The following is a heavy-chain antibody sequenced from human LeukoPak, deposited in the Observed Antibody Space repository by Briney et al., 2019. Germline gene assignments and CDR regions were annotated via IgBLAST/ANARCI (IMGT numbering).Heavy chain of an antibody. CDR1: GFTVSSNY. V-gene: IGHV3-53*01. CDR2: IYSGGST. D-gene: IGHD3-16*01. CDR3: ARDVGDEGNY. J-gene: IGHJ4*02. Sequence: PGGSLRLSCAASGFTVSSNYMSGVRQAPGKGLEWVSVIYSGGSTYYADSVKGRFTISRDNSKNTLYLQMSSLRTADTAVYYCARDVGDEGNYWGQGTLVTVSS.